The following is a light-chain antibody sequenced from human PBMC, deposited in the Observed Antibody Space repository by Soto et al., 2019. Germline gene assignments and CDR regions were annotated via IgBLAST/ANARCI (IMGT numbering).Light chain of an antibody. Sequence: EIVLTQSPGTLSLSPGERATLSCRTSQSVSSTSLAWYQQKPGQAPRLLIYGASGRATGIPDRFSGSGSGTDFTLTISRLEPEDFAVYYCQQYGTSPLTFGGGTKVDLK. CDR3: QQYGTSPLT. CDR2: GAS. CDR1: QSVSSTS. V-gene: IGKV3-20*01. J-gene: IGKJ4*01.